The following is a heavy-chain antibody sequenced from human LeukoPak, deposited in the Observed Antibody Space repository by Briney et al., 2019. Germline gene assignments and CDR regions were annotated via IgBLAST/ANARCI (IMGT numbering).Heavy chain of an antibody. CDR2: IWYDGTNK. V-gene: IGHV3-33*01. Sequence: GGSLRLSCAASGFTFSNNGMHWVRQAPAKGLEWVAVIWYDGTNKYYADSVKGRFTISRDNSKNTLYLQMNSLRAEDTAVYYCATKRGGYIDYWGQGTLVTVSS. J-gene: IGHJ4*02. CDR1: GFTFSNNG. CDR3: ATKRGGYIDY.